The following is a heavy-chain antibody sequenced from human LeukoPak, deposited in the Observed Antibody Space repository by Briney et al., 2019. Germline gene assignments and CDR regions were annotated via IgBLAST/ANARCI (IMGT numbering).Heavy chain of an antibody. J-gene: IGHJ4*02. CDR3: ARGSWYGGKVY. CDR2: ISSSGSTI. V-gene: IGHV3-48*03. D-gene: IGHD6-13*01. CDR1: GFTFSSYE. Sequence: QPGGSLRLSRAASGFTFSSYEMNWVRQAPGKGLEWVSYISSSGSTIYYADSVKGRFTISRDNAKNSLYLQMNSLRAEDTAVYYCARGSWYGGKVYWGQGTLVTVSS.